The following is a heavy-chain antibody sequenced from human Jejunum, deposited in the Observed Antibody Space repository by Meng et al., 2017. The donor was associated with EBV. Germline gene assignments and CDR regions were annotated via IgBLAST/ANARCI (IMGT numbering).Heavy chain of an antibody. J-gene: IGHJ4*02. CDR3: VSNGFNMEDLDF. CDR1: GFTLSCYS. V-gene: IGHV3-21*01. D-gene: IGHD2/OR15-2a*01. Sequence: VELVECGGGLVKPGGSLRLSCAGSGFTLSCYSMNWVRQAPGKGLEWVSSITGSGSNIYYGQSVKGRFTISRDNAKNSVYLQMNSLRSEDTAVYYCVSNGFNMEDLDFWGQGTLVTVSS. CDR2: ITGSGSNI.